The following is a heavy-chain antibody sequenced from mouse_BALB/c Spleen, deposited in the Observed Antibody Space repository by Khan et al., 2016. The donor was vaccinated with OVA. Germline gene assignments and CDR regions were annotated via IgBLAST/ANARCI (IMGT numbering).Heavy chain of an antibody. V-gene: IGHV1-4*01. J-gene: IGHJ4*01. D-gene: IGHD2-14*01. CDR1: GYTFTSYT. CDR3: ARRTTEYALDY. CDR2: INPRSDYT. Sequence: QVQLKESGAELARPGASVKMSCKASGYTFTSYTMHWVKQRPGQGLEWIGYINPRSDYTQYNQKFNDKATLTADISSRTAYMQPSSLTSEDSAVYYCARRTTEYALDYWGQGTSVTVSS.